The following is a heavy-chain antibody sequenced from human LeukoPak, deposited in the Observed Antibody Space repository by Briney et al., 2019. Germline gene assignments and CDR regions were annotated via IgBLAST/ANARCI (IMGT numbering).Heavy chain of an antibody. CDR3: ARDRYSSSWYGMDV. CDR1: GYTFTAYY. D-gene: IGHD6-13*01. V-gene: IGHV1-2*02. Sequence: ASVKVSCKASGYTFTAYYIHWVRQAPGQRLEWLGWINPNGGGPNYAQKFRGRVTMTRDTSISTVYMDLSRLTSDDTAVYYCARDRYSSSWYGMDVWGQGTTVTVSS. J-gene: IGHJ6*02. CDR2: INPNGGGP.